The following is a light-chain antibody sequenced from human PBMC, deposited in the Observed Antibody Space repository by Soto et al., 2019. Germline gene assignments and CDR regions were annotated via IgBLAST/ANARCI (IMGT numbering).Light chain of an antibody. Sequence: ETLMTQSPATLSLSPGERATLSGRASQSVDSNLAWYQQKPGQAPRLLIYGASTRATGISARFSGSGSGTEFTLTISSLQSEDFGVYYCQQYNNWWTFGQGTKVDIK. V-gene: IGKV3-15*01. CDR1: QSVDSN. CDR3: QQYNNWWT. CDR2: GAS. J-gene: IGKJ1*01.